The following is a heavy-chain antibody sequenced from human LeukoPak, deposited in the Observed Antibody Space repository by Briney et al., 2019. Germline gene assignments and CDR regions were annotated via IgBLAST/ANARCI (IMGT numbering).Heavy chain of an antibody. CDR1: GFTFSSYE. J-gene: IGHJ6*04. V-gene: IGHV3-48*03. CDR3: TKETPQMDV. Sequence: PGGSLRLSCAASGFTFSSYEMNWVRQAPRPRLEWVAYISSTGNTVHYAGSVKGRFTISRDNAKNSLYLQMNRLRAEDTAVYYCTKETPQMDVWGKGTRVIVSS. CDR2: ISSTGNTV. D-gene: IGHD2-15*01.